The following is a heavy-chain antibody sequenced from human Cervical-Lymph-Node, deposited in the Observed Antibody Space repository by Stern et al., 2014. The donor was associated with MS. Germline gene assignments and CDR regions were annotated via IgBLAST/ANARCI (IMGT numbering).Heavy chain of an antibody. D-gene: IGHD3-3*01. J-gene: IGHJ4*02. CDR3: ARVSYDFWSGYYVFDY. CDR2: IYSSGSH. Sequence: QVQLQESGPGLVKPSQTLSLTCTVSGGSISSGGYYWSWIRQHPGKGLEWIGSIYSSGSHYYNPSLKSRVTISVDTSKNQFSLKLSSVTAADTAVYYCARVSYDFWSGYYVFDYWGQGTLVTVSS. V-gene: IGHV4-31*03. CDR1: GGSISSGGYY.